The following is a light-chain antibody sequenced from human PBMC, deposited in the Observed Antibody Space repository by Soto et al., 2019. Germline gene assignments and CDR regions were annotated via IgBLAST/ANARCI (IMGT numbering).Light chain of an antibody. V-gene: IGKV1-5*03. CDR2: KAS. J-gene: IGKJ1*01. CDR3: QQYDSYSWT. Sequence: DIQMTQSRSSLSASVGDRVTITCRASQSISSRLAWYQQKPGKVPKLLIYKASSLESGVPSRFSGSGSGTEFTLTISSLQPDDFATYYCQQYDSYSWTFGQGTKAEI. CDR1: QSISSR.